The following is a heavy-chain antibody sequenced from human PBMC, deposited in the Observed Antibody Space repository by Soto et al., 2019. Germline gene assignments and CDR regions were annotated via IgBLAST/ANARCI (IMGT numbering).Heavy chain of an antibody. CDR2: ISYDGSNK. D-gene: IGHD3-3*01. CDR1: GFTFSSYG. Sequence: QVQLVESGGGVVQPGRSLRLSCAASGFTFSSYGMHWVRQAPGKGLEWVAVISYDGSNKYYADSVKGRFTISRDNSKNTLYLKMKSLRAEDTGVYYCAKIFPEQIGMACSGYYYRMDVWGQGTTVTVSS. J-gene: IGHJ6*02. CDR3: AKIFPEQIGMACSGYYYRMDV. V-gene: IGHV3-30*18.